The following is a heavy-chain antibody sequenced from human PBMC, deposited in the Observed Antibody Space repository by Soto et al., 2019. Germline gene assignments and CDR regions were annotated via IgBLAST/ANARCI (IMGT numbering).Heavy chain of an antibody. D-gene: IGHD3-22*01. CDR1: GGTFSSYA. J-gene: IGHJ4*02. CDR2: IIPIFGTA. Sequence: QVQLVQSGAEVKKPGSSVKVSCKASGGTFSSYAISWLRQAPGQGLEWMGGIIPIFGTANYAQKFQGRVTITADESTSTAYMELSSLRSEDTAVYYCARVLNYYDSSGYYYDALDYWGQGTLVTVSS. V-gene: IGHV1-69*01. CDR3: ARVLNYYDSSGYYYDALDY.